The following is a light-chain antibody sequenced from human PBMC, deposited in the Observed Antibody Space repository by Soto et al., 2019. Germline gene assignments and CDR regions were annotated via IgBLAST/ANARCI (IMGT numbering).Light chain of an antibody. CDR3: QQCSRSPRT. V-gene: IGKV3-20*01. CDR2: GAS. CDR1: QSVSSSY. J-gene: IGKJ1*01. Sequence: EIVLTQSPGTLSLSPGSRATLSCRASQSVSSSYLAWYQQQPAQAPRLLIYGASSRATSIQYGFSGNGSGTDVTLTISRREPEDFAVYYSQQCSRSPRTFGQGTKVEI.